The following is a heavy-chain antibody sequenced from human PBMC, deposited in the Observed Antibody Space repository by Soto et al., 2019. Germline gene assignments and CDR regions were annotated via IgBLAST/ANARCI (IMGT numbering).Heavy chain of an antibody. J-gene: IGHJ4*02. Sequence: EVQLLESGGGLVQPGGSLRLSCAASGCTFSSYAMSWVRQAPGQGLEWVSAISGSGGSTYYADSVKGRFTISRDNSKNTLYLQMNSLRAEDTAVYYCAKDDTVTTWSRADYWGQGTLVTVSS. D-gene: IGHD4-17*01. CDR3: AKDDTVTTWSRADY. V-gene: IGHV3-23*01. CDR2: ISGSGGST. CDR1: GCTFSSYA.